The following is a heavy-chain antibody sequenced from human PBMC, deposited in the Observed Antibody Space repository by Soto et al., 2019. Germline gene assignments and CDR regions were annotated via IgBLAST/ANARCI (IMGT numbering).Heavy chain of an antibody. D-gene: IGHD5-12*01. V-gene: IGHV1-69*14. CDR1: GATFSSYA. CDR2: IVPTVDTS. J-gene: IGHJ4*02. CDR3: VRVVAIPGYPDN. Sequence: QVQLVQSGAEVRQTASSVKVSCKTSGATFSSYAITWVRQATGQGLEWMGGIVPTVDTSTYAQKFQGRVTITADKFTNTVYMELSSLRSDDTAVYYCVRVVAIPGYPDNWGQGTLVTVSS.